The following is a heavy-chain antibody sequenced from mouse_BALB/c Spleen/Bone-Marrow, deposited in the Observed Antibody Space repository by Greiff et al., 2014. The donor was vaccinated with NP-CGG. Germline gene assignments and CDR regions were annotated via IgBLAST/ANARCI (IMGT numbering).Heavy chain of an antibody. CDR2: IDPANGNT. Sequence: VKLVESGAELVKPGASVKLSCTASGFNIKDTYMHWVKQRPEQGLEWIGRIDPANGNTKYDPKFQGKATITADTSSNTAYLQLSSLTSEDTAVYYCARGGSSYGWYFDVWGAGTTVTVP. CDR1: GFNIKDTY. V-gene: IGHV14-3*02. CDR3: ARGGSSYGWYFDV. D-gene: IGHD1-1*01. J-gene: IGHJ1*01.